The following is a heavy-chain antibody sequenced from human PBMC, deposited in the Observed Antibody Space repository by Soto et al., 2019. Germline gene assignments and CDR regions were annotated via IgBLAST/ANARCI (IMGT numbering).Heavy chain of an antibody. D-gene: IGHD6-19*01. J-gene: IGHJ4*02. CDR3: AHSSGWPYLFDY. V-gene: IGHV4-59*08. CDR1: GGSISSYY. Sequence: QVQLQESGPGLVKPSETLSLTCTVSGGSISSYYWSWIRQPPGKGLEWIGYIYYSGSTNYNPSLKSRVTISVDTSKNQFSLQLSSVTAADTAVYSCAHSSGWPYLFDYWGQGTLVTVSS. CDR2: IYYSGST.